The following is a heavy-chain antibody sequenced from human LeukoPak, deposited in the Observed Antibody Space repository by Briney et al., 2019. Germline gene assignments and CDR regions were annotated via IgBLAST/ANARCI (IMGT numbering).Heavy chain of an antibody. Sequence: PSETLSLTCTVSGGSISSYYWSWIRQPPGKGLEWIGYIYYSGSTNYNPSLKSRVTISVDTSKNQFSLKLSSVTAADTAVYYCARGRARYDAFDIWGQGTMVTVSS. D-gene: IGHD4-17*01. CDR2: IYYSGST. V-gene: IGHV4-59*12. J-gene: IGHJ3*02. CDR3: ARGRARYDAFDI. CDR1: GGSISSYY.